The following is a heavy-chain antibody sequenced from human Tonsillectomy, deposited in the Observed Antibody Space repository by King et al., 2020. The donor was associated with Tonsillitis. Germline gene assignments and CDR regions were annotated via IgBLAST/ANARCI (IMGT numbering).Heavy chain of an antibody. CDR3: AKDSYDILTVLDH. CDR2: ISGRGGTT. CDR1: GFTFSRYA. Sequence: DVQLVESGGGLVQPGGSLRLSCAASGFTFSRYAMSWVRQAPGKGLEWVSGISGRGGTTYYADSVQGRFTISRDNSKNTLYLQMNSLRAEDTSVYYCAKDSYDILTVLDHWGQGTLVTVSS. J-gene: IGHJ4*02. D-gene: IGHD3-9*01. V-gene: IGHV3-23*04.